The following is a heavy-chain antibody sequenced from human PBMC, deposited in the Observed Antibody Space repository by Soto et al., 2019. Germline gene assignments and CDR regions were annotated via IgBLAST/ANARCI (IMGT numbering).Heavy chain of an antibody. CDR1: GGSITATNW. V-gene: IGHV4-4*02. CDR3: ARDRVTRTTHAFEI. D-gene: IGHD1-7*01. Sequence: QVQLQESGPGLVKPSGTLSLTCAVSGGSITATNWWTWVRQHPGEGLEWIGEIYSSGSTNYNPSLKSRVTISVDKSKNQFSLKVNSVTAADTAVYYCARDRVTRTTHAFEIWGQGTMVTVSS. J-gene: IGHJ3*02. CDR2: IYSSGST.